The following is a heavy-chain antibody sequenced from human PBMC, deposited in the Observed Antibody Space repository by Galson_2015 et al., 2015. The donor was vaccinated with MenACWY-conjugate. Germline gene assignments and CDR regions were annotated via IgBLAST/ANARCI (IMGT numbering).Heavy chain of an antibody. CDR3: ARDAEAQYSRGPSHY. Sequence: SVKVSCKASGYTFSTYAMHWVRQAPGQRLEWMGWINPGNGATKYSQRFQGRVTFTWDTSAPTAYMDLSSLRSEDTAIYYCARDAEAQYSRGPSHYWGQGTLVTVSS. D-gene: IGHD6-19*01. CDR2: INPGNGAT. V-gene: IGHV1-3*01. CDR1: GYTFSTYA. J-gene: IGHJ4*02.